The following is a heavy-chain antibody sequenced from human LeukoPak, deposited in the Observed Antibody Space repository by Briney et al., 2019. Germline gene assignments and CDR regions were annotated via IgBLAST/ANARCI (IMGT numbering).Heavy chain of an antibody. Sequence: PGRSLRLSCAASGFTFSSYAMHWVRQAPGKGLEWVAVISYDGSNKYYADSVKGRFTISRDNSMNTLYLQMNSLRAEDTAVYYCARDLRYCSSTSCYTNPGNVWGKGTTVTVSS. V-gene: IGHV3-30-3*01. CDR1: GFTFSSYA. CDR2: ISYDGSNK. CDR3: ARDLRYCSSTSCYTNPGNV. J-gene: IGHJ6*04. D-gene: IGHD2-2*02.